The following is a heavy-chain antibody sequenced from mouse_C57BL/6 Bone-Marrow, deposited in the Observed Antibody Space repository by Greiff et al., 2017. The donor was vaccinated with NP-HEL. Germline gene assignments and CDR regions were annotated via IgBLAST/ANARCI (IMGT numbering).Heavy chain of an antibody. Sequence: EVKLMESGGGLVKPGGSLKLSCAASGFTFSSYTMSWVRQTPEKRLEWVATISGGGGNTYYPDSVKGRFTISRDNAKNTLYLQMSSLRSEDTALDYCARQEGYYFYYFDDWGQGTTLTVSS. V-gene: IGHV5-9*01. CDR3: ARQEGYYFYYFDD. J-gene: IGHJ2*01. CDR1: GFTFSSYT. CDR2: ISGGGGNT. D-gene: IGHD1-1*01.